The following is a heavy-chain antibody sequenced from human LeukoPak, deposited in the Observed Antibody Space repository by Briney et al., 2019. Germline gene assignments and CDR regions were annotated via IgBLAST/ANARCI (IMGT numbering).Heavy chain of an antibody. V-gene: IGHV1-46*01. CDR1: GYTFTSYG. J-gene: IGHJ4*02. CDR3: AREYYDILT. CDR2: INPSGGST. D-gene: IGHD3-9*01. Sequence: ASVKVSCKASGYTFTSYGISWVRQAPGQGLEWMGIINPSGGSTSYAQKFQGRVTMTRDTSTSTVYMELSSLRSEDTAVYYCAREYYDILTWGQGTLVTVSS.